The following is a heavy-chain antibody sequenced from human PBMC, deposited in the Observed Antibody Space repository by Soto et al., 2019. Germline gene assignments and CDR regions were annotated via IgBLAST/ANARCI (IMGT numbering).Heavy chain of an antibody. J-gene: IGHJ4*02. CDR1: GFTFSNAW. CDR2: IKRKTDGGTT. Sequence: EVQLLESGGGLVQPGGSLRLSCAASGFTFSNAWMSWVRQAPGKGLEWVGRIKRKTDGGTTDYAAPVKGRFTISRDDSTNTLYLQMNSLKTEDTAVYYCTTDFYWGQGTLVTVSS. V-gene: IGHV3-15*01. CDR3: TTDFY.